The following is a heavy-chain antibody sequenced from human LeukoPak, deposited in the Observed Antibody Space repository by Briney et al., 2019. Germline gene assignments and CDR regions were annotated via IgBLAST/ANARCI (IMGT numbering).Heavy chain of an antibody. J-gene: IGHJ4*02. Sequence: SETLSLTCTVSGYSISSGDYWGWIRQPPGKGLEWIGSIYHSGRTYYNPSLKSRVTISVDTSKNQFSLKLSSVTAADTAVYYCARERPSAAGTWYYFDYWGQGTLVTVSS. CDR1: GYSISSGDY. CDR3: ARERPSAAGTWYYFDY. D-gene: IGHD6-13*01. CDR2: IYHSGRT. V-gene: IGHV4-38-2*02.